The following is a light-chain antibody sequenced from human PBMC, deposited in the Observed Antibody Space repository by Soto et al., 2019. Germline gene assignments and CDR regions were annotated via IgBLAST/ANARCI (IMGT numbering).Light chain of an antibody. CDR1: SSDVGGYNY. CDR3: SSYTSGSTYV. J-gene: IGLJ1*01. Sequence: QSALTQPASVSGSPGQSITISCTGTSSDVGGYNYVSWYQQHPGKAPKLIIYEVSSRPSEISNRFSGSKSGNTASLTISGLQADDEADYYCSSYTSGSTYVFGTGTKVTVL. V-gene: IGLV2-14*01. CDR2: EVS.